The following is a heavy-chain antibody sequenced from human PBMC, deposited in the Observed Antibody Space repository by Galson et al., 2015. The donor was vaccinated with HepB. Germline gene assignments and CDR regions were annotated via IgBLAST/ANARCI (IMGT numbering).Heavy chain of an antibody. CDR3: ARDSYLGGYYYGMDV. V-gene: IGHV3-11*06. Sequence: SLRLSCAASGFTFSDYHMSWIRQAPGKGLEWLSYITGTNTYTNYADSVKGRFTISRDNAKNSLHLQMNSLRVEDTAVYYCARDSYLGGYYYGMDVWGQGTTVTVSS. D-gene: IGHD7-27*01. CDR1: GFTFSDYH. J-gene: IGHJ6*02. CDR2: ITGTNTYT.